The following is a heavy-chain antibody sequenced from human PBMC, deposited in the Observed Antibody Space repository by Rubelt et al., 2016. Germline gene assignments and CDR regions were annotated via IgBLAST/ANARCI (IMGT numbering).Heavy chain of an antibody. D-gene: IGHD3-3*01. J-gene: IGHJ5*02. CDR1: GGSISSSSYY. CDR3: ARPHMYYDLGDNWFDP. CDR2: IYYSGST. V-gene: IGHV4-39*01. Sequence: QLQLQESGPGLVKPSETLSLACTVSGGSISSSSYYWGWIRQPPGKGLEWIGSIYYSGSTYYNPSLKSRVSISVDTSKNQFSLKLSSVTAADTAVYYCARPHMYYDLGDNWFDPWGQGTLVTVSS.